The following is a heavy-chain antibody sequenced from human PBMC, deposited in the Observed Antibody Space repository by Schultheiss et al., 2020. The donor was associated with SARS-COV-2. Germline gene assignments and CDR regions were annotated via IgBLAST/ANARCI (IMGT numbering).Heavy chain of an antibody. V-gene: IGHV3-7*01. Sequence: GGSLRLSCAASGFTFSNAWMSWVRQAPGKGLEWVANIKHDGTEKYYVDSVKGRFTISRDNAKNSLYLQMDSLRAEDTAVYYCARDPPAWEVPSDYWGQGTLVTVSS. D-gene: IGHD1-26*01. CDR2: IKHDGTEK. CDR1: GFTFSNAW. CDR3: ARDPPAWEVPSDY. J-gene: IGHJ4*02.